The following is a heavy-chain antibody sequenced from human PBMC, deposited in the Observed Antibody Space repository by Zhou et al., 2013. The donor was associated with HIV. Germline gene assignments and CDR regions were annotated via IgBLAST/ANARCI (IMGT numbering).Heavy chain of an antibody. CDR3: ARGGPYYDILTAIFGDAFDI. CDR1: GYTFTGYY. CDR2: INPNSGGT. D-gene: IGHD3-9*01. J-gene: IGHJ3*02. Sequence: QVQLVQSGAEVRKPGASVKVSCKASGYTFTGYYMHWVRQAPGQGLEWMGWINPNSGGTNYAQKFQGWVTMTRDTSISTAYMELSRLRSDDTAVYYCARGGPYYDILTAIFGDAFDIWGQGTMVTVSS. V-gene: IGHV1-2*04.